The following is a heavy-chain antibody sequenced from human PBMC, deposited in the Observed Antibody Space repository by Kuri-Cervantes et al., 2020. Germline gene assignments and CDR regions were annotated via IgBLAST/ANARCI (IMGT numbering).Heavy chain of an antibody. CDR2: IYTTGST. D-gene: IGHD4-17*01. CDR1: GFTFGTHW. J-gene: IGHJ4*02. Sequence: GSLRLSCSVAGFTFGTHWMSWVRQAPGKGLGWIGRIYTTGSTNYNPSLKSRVTISVDTSKNQFSLKLSSVTAADTAVYYCARDPGNGDYYFDYWGQGTLVTVSS. V-gene: IGHV4-4*08. CDR3: ARDPGNGDYYFDY.